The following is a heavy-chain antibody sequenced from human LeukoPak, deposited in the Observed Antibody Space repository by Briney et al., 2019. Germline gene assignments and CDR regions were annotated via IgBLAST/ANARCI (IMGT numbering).Heavy chain of an antibody. D-gene: IGHD2-15*01. CDR3: AKDRVRSGGSCYFDY. Sequence: GGSLRLSCAASGFTFSSYAMTWVRQAPGRGLEWVSVITGSGDSTYYADSVKGRFTISRDNSKNTLYLQMNSLRAEDTGVYYCAKDRVRSGGSCYFDYWGQGTLVTVSS. V-gene: IGHV3-23*01. CDR2: ITGSGDST. J-gene: IGHJ4*02. CDR1: GFTFSSYA.